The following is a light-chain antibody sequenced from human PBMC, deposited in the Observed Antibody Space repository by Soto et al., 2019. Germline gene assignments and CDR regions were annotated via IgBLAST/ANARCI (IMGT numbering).Light chain of an antibody. CDR1: QSVSSN. CDR2: GAS. CDR3: QQYNNSYT. J-gene: IGKJ2*01. Sequence: EIVMTQSPATLSVSPGERATLSCRASQSVSSNLDWYQQKPGQAPTLLIYGASTRATGIPARFSGSGSGTEFALTISSLQSEDFAVYYCQQYNNSYTFGQGTKLEIK. V-gene: IGKV3-15*01.